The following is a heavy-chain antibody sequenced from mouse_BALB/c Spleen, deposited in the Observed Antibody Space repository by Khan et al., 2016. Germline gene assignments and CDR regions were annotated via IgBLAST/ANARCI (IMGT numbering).Heavy chain of an antibody. J-gene: IGHJ3*01. V-gene: IGHV7-3*02. D-gene: IGHD3-1*01. CDR3: ARDGTFAY. Sequence: EVELVESGGGLVQPGGSLRLSCATSGFTFTDYYMSWVRQPPGKALEWLGFIRNHANGYTTEYSASVKGRFTISRDNSQSILYLQMNTLRAEDSATYYCARDGTFAYWGRGTLVTVSA. CDR2: IRNHANGYTT. CDR1: GFTFTDYY.